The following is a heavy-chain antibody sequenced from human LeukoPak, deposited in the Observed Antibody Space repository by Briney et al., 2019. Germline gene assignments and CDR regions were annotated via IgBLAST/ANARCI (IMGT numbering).Heavy chain of an antibody. CDR3: ARGGGLDV. V-gene: IGHV3-7*03. J-gene: IGHJ6*02. CDR1: GFTFSSYW. CDR2: INRNGNVN. Sequence: QPGGSLRLSRAASGFTFSSYWMNWARQAPGKGLEWVASINRNGNVNYYVDSVKGRFTISRDNAKNSLYLQMSNLRAEDTAVYFCARGGGLDVWGQGATVTVSS. D-gene: IGHD3-16*01.